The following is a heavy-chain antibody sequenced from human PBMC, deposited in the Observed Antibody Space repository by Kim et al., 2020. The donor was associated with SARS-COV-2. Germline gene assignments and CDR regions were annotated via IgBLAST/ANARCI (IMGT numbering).Heavy chain of an antibody. D-gene: IGHD5-12*01. V-gene: IGHV3-23*01. CDR3: VKSVPSGGYFYEPGGDY. J-gene: IGHJ4*01. CDR2: LSGSGRHT. Sequence: GGSLRLSCAASGFTFSSYAMSWVRQAPGKGLEWVSALSGSGRHTYFADSVKGRFTISRDNCRNTVHLQMNSLSADDTAVYHCVKSVPSGGYFYEPGGDY. CDR1: GFTFSSYA.